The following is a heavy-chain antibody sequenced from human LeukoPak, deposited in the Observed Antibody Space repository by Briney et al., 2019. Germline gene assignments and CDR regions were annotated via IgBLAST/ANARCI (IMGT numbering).Heavy chain of an antibody. CDR1: GYTFTTYW. CDR3: ARHGGSYDYDS. J-gene: IGHJ4*02. Sequence: GESLKISCKGSGYTFTTYWIAWVRQMPGNGLEWMGLIYPGDSDTRYSPSFQGQVTISADKSISTAYLQWSSLEASDTAMYYCARHGGSYDYDSWGQGTLVTVSS. V-gene: IGHV5-51*01. CDR2: IYPGDSDT. D-gene: IGHD5-12*01.